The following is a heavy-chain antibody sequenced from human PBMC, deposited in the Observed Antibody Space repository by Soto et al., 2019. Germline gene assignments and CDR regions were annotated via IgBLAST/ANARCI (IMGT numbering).Heavy chain of an antibody. J-gene: IGHJ6*02. V-gene: IGHV1-69*12. Sequence: QVQLVQSGAEVKKPGSSVKVSCKASGGTFSSYAISWVRQAPGQGLEWMGGIIPIFGTANYAQKFQGRVKITANESTSTAYMELSSLRSEGTAVYYCARHVPAAGYYYGMDVWGQGTTVTVSS. CDR3: ARHVPAAGYYYGMDV. CDR2: IIPIFGTA. D-gene: IGHD2-2*01. CDR1: GGTFSSYA.